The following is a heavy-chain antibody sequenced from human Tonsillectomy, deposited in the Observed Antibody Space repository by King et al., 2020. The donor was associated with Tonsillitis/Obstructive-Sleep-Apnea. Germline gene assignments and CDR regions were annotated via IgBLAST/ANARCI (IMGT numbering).Heavy chain of an antibody. CDR2: FFGVGST. V-gene: IGHV3-66*01. D-gene: IGHD2-15*01. CDR3: VKDVYSSGGTCYTTY. CDR1: GFTVSSSY. J-gene: IGHJ4*02. Sequence: VQLVESGGGLVQPGGSLRLSCTVSGFTVSSSYMSWVRQAPGKGLEWVSVFFGVGSTYYADSVQGRFSMSTDNSKNTLFLQMNNLRAEDTALYYCVKDVYSSGGTCYTTYWGQGTLVTVSS.